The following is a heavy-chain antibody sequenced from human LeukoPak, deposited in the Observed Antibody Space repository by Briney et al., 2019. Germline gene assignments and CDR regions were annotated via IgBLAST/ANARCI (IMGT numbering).Heavy chain of an antibody. CDR3: AKAIQTPWIDYYYDSSGYARY. CDR2: ISGSGGST. J-gene: IGHJ4*02. V-gene: IGHV3-23*01. Sequence: GGSLRLSCAASGFTFSSYAMSWVRQAPGKGLEWVSAISGSGGSTYYADSVKGRFTISRDNSKNTLYLQMNSLRAEDTAVYYCAKAIQTPWIDYYYDSSGYARYWGQGTLVTVSS. CDR1: GFTFSSYA. D-gene: IGHD3-22*01.